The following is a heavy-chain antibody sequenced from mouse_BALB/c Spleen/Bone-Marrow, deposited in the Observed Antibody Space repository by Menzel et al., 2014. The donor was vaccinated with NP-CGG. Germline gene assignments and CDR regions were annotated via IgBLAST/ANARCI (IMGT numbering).Heavy chain of an antibody. CDR3: ARSSPFYDIDY. D-gene: IGHD6-1*01. CDR1: GFNIKDTY. CDR2: IDPANGNT. Sequence: DVKLQESGAELVKPGASVMLSCTASGFNIKDTYMYWVKQRPEQGLEWIGRIDPANGNTKYDPRFQGKDTITADTSSNTAYLQLNSLTSEDTAVYYCARSSPFYDIDYWGQGTSVTVSS. V-gene: IGHV14-3*02. J-gene: IGHJ4*01.